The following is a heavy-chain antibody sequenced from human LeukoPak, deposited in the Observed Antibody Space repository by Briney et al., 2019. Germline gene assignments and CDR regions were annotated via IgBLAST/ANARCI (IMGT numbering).Heavy chain of an antibody. J-gene: IGHJ4*02. V-gene: IGHV3-23*01. CDR3: TKGAAAKIGAYSGYGLKDY. D-gene: IGHD5-12*01. Sequence: GGSLRLSCAASGFTFSSHAMSWVRQAPGKGLEWVSVISGSGDGTYYADSVRGRFTVSRDNSKNTTYLQLNTLRAEDTAVYYCTKGAAAKIGAYSGYGLKDYWGQGTLVTVSS. CDR2: ISGSGDGT. CDR1: GFTFSSHA.